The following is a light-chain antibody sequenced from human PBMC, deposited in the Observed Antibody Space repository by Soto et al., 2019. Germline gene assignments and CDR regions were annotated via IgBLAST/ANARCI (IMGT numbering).Light chain of an antibody. Sequence: EIVLTQSPATLSLSPGERATLYCRASQSVSSYLAWYKQTPGQAPRILLYGASTRATGIPVRFSGSGSGTEFTLTISSLQSEDFEFYYCQQYDNWPWTFGQGTKVDIK. V-gene: IGKV3-15*01. CDR2: GAS. CDR3: QQYDNWPWT. CDR1: QSVSSY. J-gene: IGKJ1*01.